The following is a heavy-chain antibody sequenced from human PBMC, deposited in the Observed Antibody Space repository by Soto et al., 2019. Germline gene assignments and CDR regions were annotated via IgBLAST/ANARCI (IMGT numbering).Heavy chain of an antibody. D-gene: IGHD2-15*01. V-gene: IGHV3-30*18. CDR1: GFTFNRFG. CDR2: TSYDGSNK. Sequence: GGSLRLSCAASGFTFNRFGMHWVRQAPGKGLEWVAATSYDGSNKYHADPVKGRFTISRDNSKNTLYLQMNSLRPEDTAVYYCAKVRIGYCSGVGCYSADHWGQGTLVTVSS. CDR3: AKVRIGYCSGVGCYSADH. J-gene: IGHJ5*02.